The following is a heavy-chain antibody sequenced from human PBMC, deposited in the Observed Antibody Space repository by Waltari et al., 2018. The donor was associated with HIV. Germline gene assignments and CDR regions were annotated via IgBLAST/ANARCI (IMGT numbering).Heavy chain of an antibody. CDR1: GYTFTGYY. D-gene: IGHD4-4*01. CDR3: AREGARMTTMIYYYYGMDV. Sequence: QVQLVQSGAEVKKPGASVKVSCKASGYTFTGYYMHWVRQAPGQGLEWMGRINPNSGGTNYAQQFQGRVTMTRDTSISTAYMELSRLRSDDTAVYYCAREGARMTTMIYYYYGMDVWCQGTTVTVSS. J-gene: IGHJ6*02. CDR2: INPNSGGT. V-gene: IGHV1-2*06.